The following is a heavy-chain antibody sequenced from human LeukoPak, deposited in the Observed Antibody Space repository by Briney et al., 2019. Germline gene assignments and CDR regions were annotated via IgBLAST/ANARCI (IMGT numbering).Heavy chain of an antibody. CDR3: ARDGYGGSNEYSGTYSEYYGMDV. Sequence: GGSLRLSCAASGFTFATYSMNWIRQAPGKGLEWVSSISHTGSYIYYADSMRGRFTTSRDKAKNSLYLHMDSLRAEDTAVYYCARDGYGGSNEYSGTYSEYYGMDVWGQGTMVTVSS. V-gene: IGHV3-21*01. D-gene: IGHD1-26*01. CDR2: ISHTGSYI. CDR1: GFTFATYS. J-gene: IGHJ6*02.